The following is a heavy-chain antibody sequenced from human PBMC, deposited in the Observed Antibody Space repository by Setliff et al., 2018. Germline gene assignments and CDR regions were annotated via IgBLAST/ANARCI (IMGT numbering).Heavy chain of an antibody. CDR3: ARSINGYQQRYDI. CDR2: SRYAENYQ. V-gene: IGHV3-30-3*01. Sequence: TGGSLRLSCAASGFTISYYAIHWVRQAPGKGLEWVAVSRYAENYQYYADSVKGRFTISRDNAKNSLYLLMKSVRVDDTAVYYCARSINGYQQRYDIWGQGALVTVSS. J-gene: IGHJ4*02. CDR1: GFTISYYA. D-gene: IGHD3-22*01.